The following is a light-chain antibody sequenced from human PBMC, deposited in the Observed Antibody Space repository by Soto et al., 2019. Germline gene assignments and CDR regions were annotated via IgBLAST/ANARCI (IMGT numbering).Light chain of an antibody. CDR1: QRVRRY. J-gene: IGKJ5*01. CDR3: QQRSNWPPIT. Sequence: EIVLTQSPATLSLSPGERATLSCRASQRVRRYLAWYQQEPGQAPRLLIYDASNRASGIPARFSGSGSGTDLTLTISSLAPGDVAVYYCQQRSNWPPITFGQGTRLDIK. CDR2: DAS. V-gene: IGKV3-11*01.